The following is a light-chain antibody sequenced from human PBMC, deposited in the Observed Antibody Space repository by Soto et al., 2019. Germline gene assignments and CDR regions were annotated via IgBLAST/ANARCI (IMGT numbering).Light chain of an antibody. Sequence: AIQMTQSPSSLSASVGDRVTITCRASQGIRNELGWYQQRPGKAPKLLIYAASTLESGVLSRFSASGSGTDFTLTISSLRPEDFATYYCLQDYNYPRTFGQGTKVEIK. CDR1: QGIRNE. V-gene: IGKV1-6*01. CDR3: LQDYNYPRT. J-gene: IGKJ1*01. CDR2: AAS.